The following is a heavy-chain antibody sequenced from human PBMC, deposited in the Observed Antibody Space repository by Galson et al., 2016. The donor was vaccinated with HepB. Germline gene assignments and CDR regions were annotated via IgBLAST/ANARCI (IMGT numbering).Heavy chain of an antibody. CDR3: ARARIAALGTGAFDM. CDR1: GFTFGDYG. D-gene: IGHD6-13*01. Sequence: SLRLSCAASGFTFGDYGMYWVRQAPGKGPEWVSSIKNSNSDVYYEDSVKGRFTISRDNAENSLYLQMDSLTAEDTAMYYCARARIAALGTGAFDMWGQGTMVTVSS. J-gene: IGHJ3*02. V-gene: IGHV3-21*01. CDR2: IKNSNSDV.